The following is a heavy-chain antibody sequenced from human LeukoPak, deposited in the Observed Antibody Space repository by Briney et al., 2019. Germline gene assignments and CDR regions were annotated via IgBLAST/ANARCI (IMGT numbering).Heavy chain of an antibody. CDR3: ARHRGIAAAGIDY. V-gene: IGHV5-51*01. Sequence: GESLKISCQGSGYSFTSYWIGWVRQMPGKGLEWMGIIYPGDSDTRYSPSFQGQVTTSADKSISTAYLQWSSLKASDTAMYYCARHRGIAAAGIDYWGQGTLVTVSS. D-gene: IGHD6-13*01. J-gene: IGHJ4*02. CDR2: IYPGDSDT. CDR1: GYSFTSYW.